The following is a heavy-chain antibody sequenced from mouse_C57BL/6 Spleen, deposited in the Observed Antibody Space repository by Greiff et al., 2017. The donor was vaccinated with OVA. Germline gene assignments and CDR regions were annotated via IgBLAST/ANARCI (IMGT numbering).Heavy chain of an antibody. CDR1: GFTFSDYG. D-gene: IGHD1-1*01. CDR3: AKEGITTVVGPWFAY. CDR2: ISSGSSTI. J-gene: IGHJ3*01. V-gene: IGHV5-17*01. Sequence: VQGVESGGGLVKPGGSLKLSCAASGFTFSDYGMHWVRQAPEKGLEWVAYISSGSSTIYYADTVKGRFTISRDNAKNTLFLQMTSLRSEDTAMYYCAKEGITTVVGPWFAYWGQGTLVTVSA.